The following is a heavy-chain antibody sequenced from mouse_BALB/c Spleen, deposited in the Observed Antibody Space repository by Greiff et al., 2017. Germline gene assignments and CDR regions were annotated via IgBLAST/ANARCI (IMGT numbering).Heavy chain of an antibody. CDR1: GFTFSDYY. D-gene: IGHD2-14*01. CDR3: ARDGNRYDVRFAY. V-gene: IGHV5-4*02. Sequence: GQGVESGGGLVKPGGSLKLSCAASGFTFSDYYMYWVRQTPEKRLEWVATISDGGSYTYYPDSVKGRFTISRDNAKNNLYLQMSSLKTEGTDMYYCARDGNRYDVRFAYWGQGTLVTVSA. J-gene: IGHJ3*01. CDR2: ISDGGSYT.